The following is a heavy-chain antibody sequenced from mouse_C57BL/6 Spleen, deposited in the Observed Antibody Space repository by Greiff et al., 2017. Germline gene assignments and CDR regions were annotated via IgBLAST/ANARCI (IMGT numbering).Heavy chain of an antibody. CDR3: ARETGLAHYFDY. D-gene: IGHD3-3*01. CDR1: GFTFSDYY. CDR2: INYDGSST. Sequence: EVKLMESEGGLVQPGSSMKLSCTASGFTFSDYYMAWVRQVPEKGLEWVANINYDGSSTYYLDSLKSRFIISRDNAKNILYLQMSSLKSEDTATYYCARETGLAHYFDYWGQGTTLTVSS. J-gene: IGHJ2*01. V-gene: IGHV5-16*01.